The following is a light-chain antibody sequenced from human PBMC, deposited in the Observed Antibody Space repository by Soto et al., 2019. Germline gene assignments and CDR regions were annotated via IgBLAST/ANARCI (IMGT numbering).Light chain of an antibody. Sequence: EIVMTQSPATLSVSPGERVTLSCRASQSVSSNLAWYQQKPGQAPRLLIYGASTRDTGIPARFSGGGSETEFTLTISSLQSEDFAVYYCQQYHNWPPMTFGQGTKVEIK. CDR1: QSVSSN. CDR3: QQYHNWPPMT. J-gene: IGKJ1*01. CDR2: GAS. V-gene: IGKV3-15*01.